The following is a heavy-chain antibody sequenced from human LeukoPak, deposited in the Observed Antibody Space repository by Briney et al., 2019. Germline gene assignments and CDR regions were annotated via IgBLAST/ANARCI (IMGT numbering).Heavy chain of an antibody. CDR1: GYTFTSYD. CDR2: MNPNSGNT. V-gene: IGHV1-8*02. CDR3: ARGARKYNWFDP. Sequence: ASVKVSCKASGYTFTSYDINWVRQATGQGLEWMGWMNPNSGNTGYAQKLQGRVTMTTDTSTSTAYMELRSLRSDDTAVYYCARGARKYNWFDPWGQGTLVTVSS. J-gene: IGHJ5*02.